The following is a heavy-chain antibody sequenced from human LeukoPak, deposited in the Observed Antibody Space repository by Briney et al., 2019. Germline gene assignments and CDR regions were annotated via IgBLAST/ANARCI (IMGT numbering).Heavy chain of an antibody. D-gene: IGHD3-10*01. J-gene: IGHJ4*02. CDR1: GFTFSSYG. CDR2: IRYDGSNK. V-gene: IGHV3-30*02. CDR3: ARRTTTGVLLWFGDYFDY. Sequence: PGGSLRLSCAASGFTFSSYGMHWVRQAPGKGLEWVAFIRYDGSNKYYADSVKGRFTISGDNSKNTLYLQMNSLRAEDTAVYYCARRTTTGVLLWFGDYFDYWGQGTLVTVSS.